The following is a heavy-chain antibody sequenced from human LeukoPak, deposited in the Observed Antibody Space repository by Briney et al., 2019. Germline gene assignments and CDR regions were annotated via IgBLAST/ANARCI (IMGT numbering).Heavy chain of an antibody. Sequence: QSGGSLRLSCAASGFTFRSYEMNWVRQAPGKGLEWVSYISSSGSSIYYADSVKGRFTIPRDNAKNSQYLQMNSLRGEDTAVYYCARGGPTSYYYDSRVDDGAFDIWGQGTMVTVSS. CDR2: ISSSGSSI. J-gene: IGHJ3*02. D-gene: IGHD3-22*01. CDR1: GFTFRSYE. V-gene: IGHV3-48*03. CDR3: ARGGPTSYYYDSRVDDGAFDI.